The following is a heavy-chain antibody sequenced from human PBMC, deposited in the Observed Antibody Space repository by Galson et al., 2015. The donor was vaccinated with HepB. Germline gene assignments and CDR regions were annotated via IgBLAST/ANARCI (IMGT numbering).Heavy chain of an antibody. Sequence: SLRLSCAASGFTFRDFWMSWVRQAPGKGLEWVANIREDGGAKYYVDSVKGRFSISRDNAKNSLYLQMNSLTAEDTAVYYCARDKVGTGSGSDYWGQGTLVTVSS. J-gene: IGHJ4*02. V-gene: IGHV3-7*01. CDR2: IREDGGAK. D-gene: IGHD4-23*01. CDR3: ARDKVGTGSGSDY. CDR1: GFTFRDFW.